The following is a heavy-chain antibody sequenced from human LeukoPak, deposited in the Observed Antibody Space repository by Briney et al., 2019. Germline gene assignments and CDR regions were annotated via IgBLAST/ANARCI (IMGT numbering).Heavy chain of an antibody. J-gene: IGHJ4*02. CDR2: MNPNTGRS. CDR1: RYTFTSYD. D-gene: IGHD3-22*01. Sequence: ASVKVSCKASRYTFTSYDINWVREAAGQGLEWMGWMNPNTGRSGFAQKFQGRLTMTRDTSISTAYMELSSLRSEDTAVYYCARLSQTPDYYSNGGYYYLGYWGQGTPVTVSS. V-gene: IGHV1-8*01. CDR3: ARLSQTPDYYSNGGYYYLGY.